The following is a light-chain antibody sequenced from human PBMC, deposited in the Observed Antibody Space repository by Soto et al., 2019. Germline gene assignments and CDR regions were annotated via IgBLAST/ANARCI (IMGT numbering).Light chain of an antibody. CDR2: GAS. Sequence: EIVLTQSPGTLSLSPGERATLSCRASQSVSSSNLAWYQQKPGQAPRLLIYGASTRVTGIPARFSGSGSGTEFTLTITSLQSEDFAVYYCQQYNNWPPLTFGGGSKADIK. V-gene: IGKV3-15*01. CDR3: QQYNNWPPLT. J-gene: IGKJ4*01. CDR1: QSVSSSN.